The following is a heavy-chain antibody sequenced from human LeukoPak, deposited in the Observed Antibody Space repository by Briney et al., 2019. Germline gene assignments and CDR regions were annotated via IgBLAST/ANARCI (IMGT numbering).Heavy chain of an antibody. J-gene: IGHJ4*02. V-gene: IGHV3-23*01. CDR3: AKNGPGRTVTTCRYFDY. Sequence: GGSLRLSCAASGFTFSSYAMSWVRQAPGKGLEWVSTIGGSGDATYYADSVKGRFTISRDNSKNTLYLQMNSLRAEDTAVYYCAKNGPGRTVTTCRYFDYWGQGTLVTVSS. D-gene: IGHD4-17*01. CDR2: IGGSGDAT. CDR1: GFTFSSYA.